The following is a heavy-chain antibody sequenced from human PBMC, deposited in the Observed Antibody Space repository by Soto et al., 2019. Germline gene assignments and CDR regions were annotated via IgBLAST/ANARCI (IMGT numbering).Heavy chain of an antibody. D-gene: IGHD2-2*01. CDR2: IYSGGST. J-gene: IGHJ6*02. Sequence: SETLSLTCTVSGGFVNSDTHSWSWIRQTPGKRLEWIGFIYSGGSTTNPSLRSRVTMSVDTSKNQFSLKLRSVIVADTAVYHCARFVRSCSATTCSTRADVWGQGITVTVSS. CDR1: GGFVNSDTHS. CDR3: ARFVRSCSATTCSTRADV. V-gene: IGHV4-61*01.